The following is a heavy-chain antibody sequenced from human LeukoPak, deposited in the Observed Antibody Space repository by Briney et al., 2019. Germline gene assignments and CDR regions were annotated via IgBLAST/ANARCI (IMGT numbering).Heavy chain of an antibody. V-gene: IGHV3-30*03. CDR2: IVNDGSNQ. CDR1: GFTFSSYG. CDR3: ATRGFRFRLGEGPKFDP. J-gene: IGHJ5*02. D-gene: IGHD3-16*01. Sequence: GGSLRLSCAASGFTFSSYGMHWVRQAPGKGLEWVAVIVNDGSNQYYADSVKGRFTISRDNSKNTLYLQMSSLRVEDTAVYYCATRGFRFRLGEGPKFDPWGQGTLVTVSS.